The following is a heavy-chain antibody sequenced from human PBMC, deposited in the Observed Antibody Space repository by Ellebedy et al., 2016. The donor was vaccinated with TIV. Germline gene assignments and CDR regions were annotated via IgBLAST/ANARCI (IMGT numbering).Heavy chain of an antibody. D-gene: IGHD5-24*01. Sequence: SVKVSCXASGGSFSRRSISWVRLAPGQGLEWMGGIVPFFDSTNYAQKFQGRVTITADKSTSTAYMELSSLRSDDTAVYYCARGVEEMTTYYAMHVWGQGTTVTVSS. V-gene: IGHV1-69*06. CDR2: IVPFFDST. CDR1: GGSFSRRS. J-gene: IGHJ6*02. CDR3: ARGVEEMTTYYAMHV.